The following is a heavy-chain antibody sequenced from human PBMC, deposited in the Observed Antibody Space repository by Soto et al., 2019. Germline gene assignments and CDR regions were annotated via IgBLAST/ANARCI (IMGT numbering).Heavy chain of an antibody. CDR1: GYTFTGYF. CDR2: INPYSGGA. D-gene: IGHD3-10*01. Sequence: ASLKVSCKASGYTFTGYFMHWVRQAPGQGLEWMGWINPYSGGADYAQSFQGRVTMTRDTSISTVYMELSRLRFDDTAVYYCARVIRGAYYNSPLDTWGQGTVVTVSS. CDR3: ARVIRGAYYNSPLDT. V-gene: IGHV1-2*02. J-gene: IGHJ5*02.